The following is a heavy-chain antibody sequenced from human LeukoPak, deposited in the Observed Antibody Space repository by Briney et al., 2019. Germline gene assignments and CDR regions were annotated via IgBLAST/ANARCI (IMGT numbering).Heavy chain of an antibody. CDR1: GGSISSYY. CDR2: IYYSGST. J-gene: IGHJ6*02. D-gene: IGHD4-11*01. Sequence: PSETLSLTCTVSGGSISSYYWSWIPQPPGKGLEWIGYIYYSGSTNYNPSLKSRVTISVDTSKNQFSLKLSSVTAADTAVYYCARRTVWAGYYYYYGMDVWGQGTTVTVSS. CDR3: ARRTVWAGYYYYYGMDV. V-gene: IGHV4-59*08.